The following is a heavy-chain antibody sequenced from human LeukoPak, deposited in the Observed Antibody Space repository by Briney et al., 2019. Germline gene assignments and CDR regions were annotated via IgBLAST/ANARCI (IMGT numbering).Heavy chain of an antibody. V-gene: IGHV3-7*01. D-gene: IGHD6-19*01. J-gene: IGHJ4*02. CDR3: ARVRYDSGWYDY. CDR2: IKQDGSEK. Sequence: TGGSLRLSCAASGFTLSSYWMSWVRQAPGKGLEWVANIKQDGSEKYYVDSVKGRFTISRDNAKNSLYLQMNSLRAEDAAVYYCARVRYDSGWYDYWGQGALVTVSS. CDR1: GFTLSSYW.